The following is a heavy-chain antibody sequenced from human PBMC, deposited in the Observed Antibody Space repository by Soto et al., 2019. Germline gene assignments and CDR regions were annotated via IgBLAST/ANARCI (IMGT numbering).Heavy chain of an antibody. CDR1: GGTFSSYA. J-gene: IGHJ4*02. CDR3: ARVLDYDFWSGYYYYFDY. V-gene: IGHV1-69*13. CDR2: IIPIFGTA. D-gene: IGHD3-3*01. Sequence: SVKVSCKASGGTFSSYAISWVRQAPGQGLEWMGGIIPIFGTANYAQKFQGRVTITADESTSTAYMELSSLRSEDTAVYYCARVLDYDFWSGYYYYFDYWGQGTLVTVSS.